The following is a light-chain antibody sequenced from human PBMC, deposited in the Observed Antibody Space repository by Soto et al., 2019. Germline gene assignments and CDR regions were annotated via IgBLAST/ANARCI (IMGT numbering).Light chain of an antibody. J-gene: IGKJ1*01. CDR1: QSVSNNY. V-gene: IGKV3-20*01. CDR2: GAS. CDR3: QQYGSSGT. Sequence: EIILTQSPDTLSLSPVERAPLXWRASQSVSNNYLAWYQQKPGQAPRLLIYGASNRATGIPDRFSGSGSGTDFTLTISRLEPEDFAVYYCQQYGSSGTFGQGTKVDIK.